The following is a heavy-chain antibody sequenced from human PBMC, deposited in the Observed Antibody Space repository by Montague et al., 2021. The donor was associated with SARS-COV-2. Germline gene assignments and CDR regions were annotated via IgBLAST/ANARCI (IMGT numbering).Heavy chain of an antibody. Sequence: SETLSLTCTVSGGAMSSYYWSWIRQPPGKGLEWIGYIYYSGSTXXXPSXXXRVPISVDKSKNQFSLNLSSATAADTAAYYCARNGCSSGRHRCGFDPWGQGTLVTVSS. J-gene: IGHJ5*02. D-gene: IGHD6-19*01. CDR3: ARNGCSSGRHRCGFDP. CDR1: GGAMSSYY. V-gene: IGHV4-59*08. CDR2: IYYSGST.